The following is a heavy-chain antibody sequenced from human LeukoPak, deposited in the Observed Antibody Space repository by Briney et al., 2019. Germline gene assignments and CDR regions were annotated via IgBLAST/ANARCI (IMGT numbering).Heavy chain of an antibody. CDR3: AKGSSDGRPYYFDY. CDR2: ITGEGGDT. Sequence: PGGSLRLSCAASGFTFSSYAMGWVRQAPGKGLEWVSAITGEGGDTYYADSVKGRFTISKDTSKNTLYLQMNSLLSDDTAMYYRAKGSSDGRPYYFDYWAQGALVTVSS. V-gene: IGHV3-23*01. D-gene: IGHD5-24*01. CDR1: GFTFSSYA. J-gene: IGHJ4*02.